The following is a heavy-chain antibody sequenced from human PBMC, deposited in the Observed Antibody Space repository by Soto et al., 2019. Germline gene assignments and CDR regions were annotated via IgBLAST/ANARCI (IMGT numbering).Heavy chain of an antibody. Sequence: SETLSLTCTVSGASISGFYWSWIRKSAGKGLEWIGRIYATGTTDYNPPLKSRVMMSVDTSKKQFSLKLRSVTAADTAVYYCVRDGTKTLRDWFEPWGQGISVTVSS. D-gene: IGHD1-1*01. V-gene: IGHV4-4*07. CDR2: IYATGTT. J-gene: IGHJ5*02. CDR1: GASISGFY. CDR3: VRDGTKTLRDWFEP.